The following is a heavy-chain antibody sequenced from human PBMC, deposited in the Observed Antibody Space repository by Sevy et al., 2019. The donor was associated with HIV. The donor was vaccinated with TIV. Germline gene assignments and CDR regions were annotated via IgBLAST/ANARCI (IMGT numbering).Heavy chain of an antibody. V-gene: IGHV6-1*01. CDR3: ARDHSPLGDWFDP. J-gene: IGHJ5*02. D-gene: IGHD3-16*01. CDR2: TYYRSKWYN. CDR1: GDSVSSNSAA. Sequence: SQTLSLTCAISGDSVSSNSAAWNWIRQSPSRGLEWLGRTYYRSKWYNDYAVSVKSRITINPDTPNNQFSLQLNSVTPEDTAAYYCARDHSPLGDWFDPWGQGTLVTVSS.